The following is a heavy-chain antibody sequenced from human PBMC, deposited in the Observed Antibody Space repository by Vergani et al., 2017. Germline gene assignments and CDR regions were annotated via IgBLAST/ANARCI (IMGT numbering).Heavy chain of an antibody. CDR1: GFTFSSYS. V-gene: IGHV3-21*01. D-gene: IGHD3-3*01. J-gene: IGHJ3*02. Sequence: EVQLVESGGGLVKPGGSLRLSCAASGFTFSSYSMNWVRQAPGKGLEWVSYISSSSSYIYYADSVKGRFTISRDNAKNSLYLQMNSLRAEDTAVYYCAGEANLRFLEWLLSDAFDIWGQGTMVTVSS. CDR3: AGEANLRFLEWLLSDAFDI. CDR2: ISSSSSYI.